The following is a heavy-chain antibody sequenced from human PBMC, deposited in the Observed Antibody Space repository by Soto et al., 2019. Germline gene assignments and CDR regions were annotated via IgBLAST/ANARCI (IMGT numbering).Heavy chain of an antibody. V-gene: IGHV4-30-4*01. D-gene: IGHD3-16*01. Sequence: SETLSLTCTVSGGSISSGDYYWSWIRQPPGKGLEWIGYIYYSGSTYYNPSLKSRVTISVDTSKNQFSLKLSSVTAADTAVYYCAREEIYGGLDYWGQRTLVTVSS. J-gene: IGHJ4*02. CDR2: IYYSGST. CDR3: AREEIYGGLDY. CDR1: GGSISSGDYY.